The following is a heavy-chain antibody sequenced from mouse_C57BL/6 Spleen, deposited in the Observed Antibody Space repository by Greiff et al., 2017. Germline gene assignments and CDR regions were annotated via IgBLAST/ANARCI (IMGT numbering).Heavy chain of an antibody. D-gene: IGHD2-4*01. CDR3: ARRRDLYYDFAY. CDR2: INPNNGGT. V-gene: IGHV1-26*01. CDR1: GYTFTDYY. J-gene: IGHJ3*01. Sequence: EVQLQQSGPELVKPGASVKISCKASGYTFTDYYMNWVKQSHGKSLEWIGDINPNNGGTSYNQKFKGKATLTVDKSSSTAYMELRSLTSEDSAVYYCARRRDLYYDFAYWGQGTLVTVSA.